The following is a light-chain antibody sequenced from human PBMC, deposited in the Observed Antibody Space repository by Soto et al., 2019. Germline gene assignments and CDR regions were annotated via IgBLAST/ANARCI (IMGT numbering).Light chain of an antibody. CDR2: EVR. CDR1: SSDVGGYKY. CDR3: TSYTKSDTWV. J-gene: IGLJ3*02. V-gene: IGLV2-14*01. Sequence: QSALTQPASVSGSPGQSITISCTGTSSDVGGYKYVSWYQQYPGKVPKLMIYEVRNRPSGVSNRFSGSKSGNTASLTISGLQAEDEADYYCTSYTKSDTWVFGGGTKVTVL.